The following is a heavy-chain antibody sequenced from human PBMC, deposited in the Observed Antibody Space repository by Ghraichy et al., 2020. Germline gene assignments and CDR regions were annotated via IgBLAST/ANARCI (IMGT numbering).Heavy chain of an antibody. V-gene: IGHV3-9*01. J-gene: IGHJ4*02. CDR2: ITWSSDTI. CDR3: AKAHSGVEVAGSFDS. Sequence: GGSLRLSCTASGFTFDDYAMHWVRQAPGKGLEWVSGITWSSDTIAYADSVKGRFTISRDNAKNSLYLQMNSLRTEDTAFYYCAKAHSGVEVAGSFDSWGQGTLVTVSS. CDR1: GFTFDDYA. D-gene: IGHD6-19*01.